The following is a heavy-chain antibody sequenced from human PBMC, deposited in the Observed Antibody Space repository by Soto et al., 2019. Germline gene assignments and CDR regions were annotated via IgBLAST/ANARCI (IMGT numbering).Heavy chain of an antibody. Sequence: GGSLRLSCAASGFIFDDYGLIWIRQVPGKGLEWVSGVDWTGGNTAYADSVQGRFTISRDNAKNSLYLQMNSLRAEDTALYHCGRARGSSTWSDAADIWGQGTMVTVSS. CDR3: GRARGSSTWSDAADI. CDR2: VDWTGGNT. J-gene: IGHJ3*02. V-gene: IGHV3-20*01. D-gene: IGHD6-13*01. CDR1: GFIFDDYG.